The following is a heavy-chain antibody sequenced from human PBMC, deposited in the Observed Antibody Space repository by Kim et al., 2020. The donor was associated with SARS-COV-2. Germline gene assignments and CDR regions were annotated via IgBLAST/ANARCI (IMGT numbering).Heavy chain of an antibody. Sequence: SVKVSCKASGGTFSSYAISWVRQAPGQGLEWMGGIIPIFGTANYAQKFQGRVTITADESTSTAYMELSSLRSEDTAVYYCAADCSSTSCYFEAAHYWGQGTLVTVSS. CDR1: GGTFSSYA. CDR2: IIPIFGTA. J-gene: IGHJ4*02. CDR3: AADCSSTSCYFEAAHY. D-gene: IGHD2-2*01. V-gene: IGHV1-69*13.